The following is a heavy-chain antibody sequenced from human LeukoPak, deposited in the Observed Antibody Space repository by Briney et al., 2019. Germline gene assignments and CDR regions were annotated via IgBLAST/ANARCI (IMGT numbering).Heavy chain of an antibody. J-gene: IGHJ4*02. CDR2: INHNGST. CDR1: GGSFSGYY. D-gene: IGHD3-22*01. CDR3: ARGPPYYCDGSGYYYFDY. Sequence: SETLSLTCAVYGGSFSGYYWTWIRQPPGKGLEWIGEINHNGSTNYNPSLKSRVTISVDTSRNQFSLKPSSVTAADTAVYYCARGPPYYCDGSGYYYFDYWGQGTLVTVSS. V-gene: IGHV4-34*01.